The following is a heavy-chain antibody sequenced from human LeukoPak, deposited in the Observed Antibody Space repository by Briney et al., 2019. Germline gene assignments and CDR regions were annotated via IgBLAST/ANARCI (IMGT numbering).Heavy chain of an antibody. CDR1: GLTFNNYA. J-gene: IGHJ4*02. D-gene: IGHD4-17*01. V-gene: IGHV3-23*01. CDR2: MSGSGIST. CDR3: AKDRIYGDLAREIDY. Sequence: GGSLTLSCAPSGLTFNNYATRCVRQAPGEGLEWVSSMSGSGISTYYADSVRGRFTISRDHSKNTVNLQLNSLRAEDTAVYYCAKDRIYGDLAREIDYWGQGTLVTVSS.